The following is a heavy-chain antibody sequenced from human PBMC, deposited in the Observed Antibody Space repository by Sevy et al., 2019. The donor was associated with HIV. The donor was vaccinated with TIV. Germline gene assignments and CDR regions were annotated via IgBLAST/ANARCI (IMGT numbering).Heavy chain of an antibody. Sequence: GGSLRLSCAASGISFNNYGMHWVRRAPGKGLEWLAVISYDGTNQYYADSVKGRFTISRDDSKNTLYLQMNSLRVEDTAVYYCAGGSYKGAFDIWGQGTMVTVSS. V-gene: IGHV3-30*03. CDR3: AGGSYKGAFDI. J-gene: IGHJ3*02. CDR1: GISFNNYG. D-gene: IGHD1-26*01. CDR2: ISYDGTNQ.